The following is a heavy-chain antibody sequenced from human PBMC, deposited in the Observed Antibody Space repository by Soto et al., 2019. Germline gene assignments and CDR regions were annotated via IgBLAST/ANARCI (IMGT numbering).Heavy chain of an antibody. V-gene: IGHV1-8*01. J-gene: IGHJ4*02. CDR3: ARGYSSSWYSLGD. D-gene: IGHD6-13*01. Sequence: ASVKVSCKASGYTFISAYISWVRQATGQGLEWMGWMNPNSGNAGYAEKFQGRVTLTRKTSISTAYMELSSLRSEDTAVYYCARGYSSSWYSLGDWGQGTLVTVSS. CDR2: MNPNSGNA. CDR1: GYTFISAY.